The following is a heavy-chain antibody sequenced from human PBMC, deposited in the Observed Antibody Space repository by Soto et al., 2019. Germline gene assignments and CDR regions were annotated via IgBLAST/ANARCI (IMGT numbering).Heavy chain of an antibody. D-gene: IGHD3-22*01. CDR1: GGSFNSGDYH. Sequence: PSETLSLTCTVSGGSFNSGDYHWNWIRQSPEKGLEWIGYIYYSGGTYYNPSLKSRLLISVDPSKNQFSLTLSSVTAADTAVYYCDVYSGYSNYFFDAWGPGTLVTVSS. CDR3: DVYSGYSNYFFDA. V-gene: IGHV4-30-4*01. CDR2: IYYSGGT. J-gene: IGHJ4*02.